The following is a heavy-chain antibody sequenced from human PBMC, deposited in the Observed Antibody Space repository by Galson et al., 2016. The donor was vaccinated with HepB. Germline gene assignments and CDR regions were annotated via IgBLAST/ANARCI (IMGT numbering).Heavy chain of an antibody. D-gene: IGHD3-3*01. Sequence: SCKASGYTFTSYYMHWVRQAPGQGLEWMGIINPSGGSTSYAQKFQGRVTMTRDTSTSTAYMELRSLRSHDTAVYYCARASFWSGLDVWGQGTTVTVSS. V-gene: IGHV1-46*01. CDR3: ARASFWSGLDV. J-gene: IGHJ6*02. CDR1: GYTFTSYY. CDR2: INPSGGST.